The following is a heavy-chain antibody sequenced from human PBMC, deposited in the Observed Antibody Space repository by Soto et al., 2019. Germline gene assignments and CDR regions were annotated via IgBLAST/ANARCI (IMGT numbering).Heavy chain of an antibody. CDR1: GGLFSSYP. Sequence: ASVKVSCKASGGLFSSYPINWVRQAPGQGLEWMGWMNTNTGNTGYAQKFQGRVTMTRDTSISTAYMELRRLRSEDTAVYYCARVVRFFGGHAGYWGQGTLVTVSS. D-gene: IGHD3-3*01. J-gene: IGHJ4*02. V-gene: IGHV1-8*02. CDR2: MNTNTGNT. CDR3: ARVVRFFGGHAGY.